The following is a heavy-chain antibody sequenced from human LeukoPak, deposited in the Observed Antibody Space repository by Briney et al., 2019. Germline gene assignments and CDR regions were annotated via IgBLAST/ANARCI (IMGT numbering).Heavy chain of an antibody. CDR1: GFTFSSYS. D-gene: IGHD3-10*01. Sequence: GGSLRLSCAASGFTFSSYSMNWVRQAPGKGLEWVSYVSTGSGTIYYADSVKGRFTISRDDSKNSVYLQMNSLKTEDTAVYYCTRPQRGGGHYFDCWGQGTLVTVSS. CDR2: VSTGSGTI. J-gene: IGHJ4*02. CDR3: TRPQRGGGHYFDC. V-gene: IGHV3-48*01.